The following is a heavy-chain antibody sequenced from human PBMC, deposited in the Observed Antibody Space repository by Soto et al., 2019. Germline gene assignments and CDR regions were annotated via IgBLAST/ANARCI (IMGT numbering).Heavy chain of an antibody. J-gene: IGHJ6*02. CDR3: ARDMAARNYYYYGMDV. CDR2: IYYSGST. V-gene: IGHV4-61*01. CDR1: GGSVSSGSYY. D-gene: IGHD6-6*01. Sequence: PSETLSLTCTVSGGSVSSGSYYWSWIRQPPGKGLEWIGYIYYSGSTNYNPSLKSRVTISVDTSKNQFSLKLSSVTAADTAVYYCARDMAARNYYYYGMDVWGQGTTVTV.